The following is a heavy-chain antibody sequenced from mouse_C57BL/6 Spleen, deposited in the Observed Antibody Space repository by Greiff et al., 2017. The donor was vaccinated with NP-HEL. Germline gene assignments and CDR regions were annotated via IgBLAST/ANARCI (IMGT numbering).Heavy chain of an antibody. V-gene: IGHV10-1*01. CDR3: VRHGYDGGYFDY. CDR2: IRSKSNNYAT. J-gene: IGHJ2*01. CDR1: GFSFNTYA. D-gene: IGHD2-3*01. Sequence: EVMLVESGGGLVQPKGSLKLSCAASGFSFNTYAMNWVRQAPGKGLEWVARIRSKSNNYATYYADSVKDRFTISRDDSESMLYLQMNNLKTEDTAMYYCVRHGYDGGYFDYWGQGTTLTVSS.